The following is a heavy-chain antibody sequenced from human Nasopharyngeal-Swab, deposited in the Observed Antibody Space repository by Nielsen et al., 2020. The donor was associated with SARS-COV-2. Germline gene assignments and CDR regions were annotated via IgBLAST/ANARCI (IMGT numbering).Heavy chain of an antibody. CDR3: ARKSSPFSASVH. CDR2: VKQDGTEK. J-gene: IGHJ4*02. CDR1: GFTFSNYW. Sequence: GSLKISCAASGFTFSNYWMTWVRQAPGKGLEWVANVKQDGTEKYYVDSVKGRFTISRDNAKNSLYLQMNSLRVEDTAVYYCARKSSPFSASVHWGQGSLVTVSS. V-gene: IGHV3-7*01. D-gene: IGHD5/OR15-5a*01.